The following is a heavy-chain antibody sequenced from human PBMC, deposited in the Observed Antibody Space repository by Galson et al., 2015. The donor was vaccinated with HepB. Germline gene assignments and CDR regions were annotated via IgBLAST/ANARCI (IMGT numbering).Heavy chain of an antibody. J-gene: IGHJ4*02. D-gene: IGHD2-2*01. V-gene: IGHV3-48*01. Sequence: SLRLSCAASGFSFSTNNMNWVRQAPGKGLEWISYINSGSTIIHYADSVKGRFTISRDNAKNSLHLEIDSLRAEDTALYYCTREGYCSTTSCYEAYWGQGTLVTVSS. CDR3: TREGYCSTTSCYEAY. CDR2: INSGSTII. CDR1: GFSFSTNN.